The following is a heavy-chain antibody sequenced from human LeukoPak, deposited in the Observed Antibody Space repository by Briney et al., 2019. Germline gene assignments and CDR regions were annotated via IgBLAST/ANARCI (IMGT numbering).Heavy chain of an antibody. J-gene: IGHJ5*02. CDR1: GFTFSSYS. Sequence: GGSLRLSCAASGFTFSSYSMNWVRQAPGKGLEWVSSISSSSSYIYYADSVKGRFTISRDNAKNSLYLQMNSLRAEDTAVYYCASDDIVVVPAPGPNWFDPWGRGTLVTVSS. D-gene: IGHD2-2*01. CDR3: ASDDIVVVPAPGPNWFDP. V-gene: IGHV3-21*01. CDR2: ISSSSSYI.